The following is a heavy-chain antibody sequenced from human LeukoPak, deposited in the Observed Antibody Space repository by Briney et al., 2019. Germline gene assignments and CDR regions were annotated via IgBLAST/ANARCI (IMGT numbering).Heavy chain of an antibody. J-gene: IGHJ4*02. CDR3: ARTHHSSGWYWALDY. CDR2: ISGGGGST. Sequence: GGSLRLSCAASGFTFTSYSMNWVRQAPGKGLEWVSTISGGGGSTYYADSVKGRFTISRDNSKNTLYLQVNSLRAEDTAVYYCARTHHSSGWYWALDYWGQGTLVTVSS. D-gene: IGHD6-19*01. CDR1: GFTFTSYS. V-gene: IGHV3-23*01.